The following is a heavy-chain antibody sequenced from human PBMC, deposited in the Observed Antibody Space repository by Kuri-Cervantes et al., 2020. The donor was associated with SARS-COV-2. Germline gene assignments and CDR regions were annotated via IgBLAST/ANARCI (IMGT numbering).Heavy chain of an antibody. Sequence: GGSLRLSCAASGFTFSSYAMNWVRQAPGKGLEWVSTISGSGGTTFYADSVKGRFTISRDNSKNTLYLQMNSLRAEDTAVYYCAKDQNLDVVEVPAAWGQGSLVTVSS. D-gene: IGHD2-15*01. CDR1: GFTFSSYA. CDR3: AKDQNLDVVEVPAA. J-gene: IGHJ5*02. V-gene: IGHV3-23*01. CDR2: ISGSGGTT.